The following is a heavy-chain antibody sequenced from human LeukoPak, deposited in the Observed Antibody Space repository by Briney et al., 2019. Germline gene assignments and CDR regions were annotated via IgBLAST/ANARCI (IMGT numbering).Heavy chain of an antibody. J-gene: IGHJ6*04. CDR2: INHSGST. Sequence: PSETLSPTCAVYGGSFSGYYWSWIRQPPGKGLEWIGEINHSGSTNYNPSLKSRVTISVDTSKNQFSLKLSSVTAADTAVYYCARVLKAMVRGVFYYYYYGMGVWGKGTTVTVSS. CDR3: ARVLKAMVRGVFYYYYYGMGV. CDR1: GGSFSGYY. D-gene: IGHD3-10*01. V-gene: IGHV4-34*01.